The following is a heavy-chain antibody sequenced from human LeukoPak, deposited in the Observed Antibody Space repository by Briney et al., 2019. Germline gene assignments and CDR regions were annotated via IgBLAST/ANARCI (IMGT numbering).Heavy chain of an antibody. CDR3: ARIYGSGSSPSFDY. CDR2: IYYSGST. J-gene: IGHJ4*02. V-gene: IGHV4-34*01. D-gene: IGHD3-10*01. Sequence: SETLSLTCAVYGGSFSGYYWSWIRQPPGKGLEWIGSIYYSGSTYYNPSLKSRVTISVDTSKNQFSLKLSSVTAADTAVYYCARIYGSGSSPSFDYWGQGTLVTVSS. CDR1: GGSFSGYY.